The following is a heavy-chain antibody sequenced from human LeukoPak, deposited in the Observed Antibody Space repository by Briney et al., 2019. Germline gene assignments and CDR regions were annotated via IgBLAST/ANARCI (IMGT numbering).Heavy chain of an antibody. CDR2: IHGGNGYT. V-gene: IGHV1-3*01. Sequence: GASVKVSCKASGYAFSTYVMQWLRQALGQRLEWMGWIHGGNGYTKYSQNLQGRVTFTRDTSANTAYMELSSLRPEDTAVYYCARDDYTDIPFQLDYWGQGTLVTVSS. D-gene: IGHD5-18*01. J-gene: IGHJ4*02. CDR3: ARDDYTDIPFQLDY. CDR1: GYAFSTYV.